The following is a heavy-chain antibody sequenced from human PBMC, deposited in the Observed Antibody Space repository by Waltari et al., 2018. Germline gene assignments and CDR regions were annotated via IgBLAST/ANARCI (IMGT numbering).Heavy chain of an antibody. CDR2: ISSSSSTI. J-gene: IGHJ2*01. CDR3: ARDERMAGNPYWYFDL. CDR1: GFTFSSYS. Sequence: EVQLVESGGGLVQPGGSLRLSCAASGFTFSSYSMNWVRQAPGKGLEWVSYISSSSSTIYYADSVKGLFTISRDNAKNSLYLQMNSLRAEDTAVYYCARDERMAGNPYWYFDLWGRGTLVTVSS. V-gene: IGHV3-48*04. D-gene: IGHD6-19*01.